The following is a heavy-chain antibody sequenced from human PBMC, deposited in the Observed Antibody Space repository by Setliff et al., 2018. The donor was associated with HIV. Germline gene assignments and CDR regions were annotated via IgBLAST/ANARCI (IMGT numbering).Heavy chain of an antibody. CDR2: IYTGGNA. CDR1: GVSISSHY. V-gene: IGHV4-4*07. D-gene: IGHD1-1*01. Sequence: PSETLSLTCTVSGVSISSHYWSWIRQPAGKGLEWIGHIYTGGNANYNPSLQSRVTISVDTSKNQFSLMLGSMTAADTAVYYCARERLSRLGFDYWGQGTLVTVSS. CDR3: ARERLSRLGFDY. J-gene: IGHJ4*02.